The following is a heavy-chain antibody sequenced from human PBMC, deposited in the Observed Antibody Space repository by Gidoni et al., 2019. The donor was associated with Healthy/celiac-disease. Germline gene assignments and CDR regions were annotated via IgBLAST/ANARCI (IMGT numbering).Heavy chain of an antibody. CDR3: ARDHRSSGSYFY. Sequence: EVQLVESGGGLVQPGGSLRLSCAASAFTFSSYSMNWVRQAPGKGLGWVSYISSSSSTIYYADSVKGRFTISRDNAKNSLYLQMNSLRDEDTAVYYCARDHRSSGSYFYWGQGTLVTVSS. CDR2: ISSSSSTI. D-gene: IGHD1-26*01. V-gene: IGHV3-48*02. CDR1: AFTFSSYS. J-gene: IGHJ4*02.